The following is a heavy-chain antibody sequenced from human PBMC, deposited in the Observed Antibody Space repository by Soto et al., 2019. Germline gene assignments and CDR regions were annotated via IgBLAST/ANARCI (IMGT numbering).Heavy chain of an antibody. D-gene: IGHD2-2*01. CDR3: AKEGDCSSTSCYFMDV. Sequence: PGGSLRLSCAASGFTFSSYGMHWVRQAPSKGLEWVAVISYDGSNKYYADSVKGRFTISRDNSKNTLYLQMNSLRAEDTAVYYCAKEGDCSSTSCYFMDVWGKGTTVTVSS. CDR2: ISYDGSNK. J-gene: IGHJ6*03. V-gene: IGHV3-30*18. CDR1: GFTFSSYG.